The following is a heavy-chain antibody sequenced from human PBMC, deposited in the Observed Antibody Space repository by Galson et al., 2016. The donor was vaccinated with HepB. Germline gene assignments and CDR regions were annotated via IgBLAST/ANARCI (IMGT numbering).Heavy chain of an antibody. J-gene: IGHJ2*01. CDR1: TFTVNSNH. Sequence: SLRLSCAASTFTVNSNHMSWVRQAPGKGLEWVSIIYRGGSTNYPESVKGRFTISRDNRKNSLYLQINSLTNDDSALYYCAKEADTIYFDLWGRRTLVTVSS. CDR3: AKEADTIYFDL. CDR2: IYRGGST. D-gene: IGHD6-19*01. V-gene: IGHV3-53*05.